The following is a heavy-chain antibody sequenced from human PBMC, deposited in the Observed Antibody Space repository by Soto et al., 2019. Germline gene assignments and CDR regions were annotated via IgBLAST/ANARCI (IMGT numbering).Heavy chain of an antibody. J-gene: IGHJ3*02. V-gene: IGHV5-51*01. D-gene: IGHD5-12*01. Sequence: EVQLVQSGAEVKKPGESLKISCKGSGYSFTSYWIGWVRQMPGKGLEWMGIIYPGDSDTRYSPSFQGQVTISADKSISTADLQWSSLKASDTAMYYCASQETAPKNVDAFVIWGQGTMVTVSS. CDR1: GYSFTSYW. CDR3: ASQETAPKNVDAFVI. CDR2: IYPGDSDT.